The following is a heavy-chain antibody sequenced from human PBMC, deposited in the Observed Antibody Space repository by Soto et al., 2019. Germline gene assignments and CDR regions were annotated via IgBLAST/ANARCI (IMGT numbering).Heavy chain of an antibody. CDR3: ARGMTTVTTFDY. Sequence: PSETLSLTCAVSGYSIGSSNWWGWIRQPPGKGLEWIGYIYHSGSTYYNPSLKSRVTISVDRSKNQFSLKLSSVTAADTAVYYCARGMTTVTTFDYWGQGTLVTVSS. V-gene: IGHV4-28*03. D-gene: IGHD4-17*01. CDR1: GYSIGSSNW. CDR2: IYHSGST. J-gene: IGHJ4*02.